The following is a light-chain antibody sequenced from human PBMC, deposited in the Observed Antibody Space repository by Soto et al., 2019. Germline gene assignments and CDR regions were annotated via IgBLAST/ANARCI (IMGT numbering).Light chain of an antibody. J-gene: IGLJ2*01. CDR3: VLYVGSGIWV. V-gene: IGLV8-61*01. CDR2: NTD. CDR1: SGSVSTNYS. Sequence: QTVVTQEPSFSVSPRGTVTITCGLSSGSVSTNYSPSWYQQTPGHAPRTLIYNTDTRSSGVPDRFSGSILGNKAALTITGAQADDECDYYCVLYVGSGIWVFGGGTKLTVL.